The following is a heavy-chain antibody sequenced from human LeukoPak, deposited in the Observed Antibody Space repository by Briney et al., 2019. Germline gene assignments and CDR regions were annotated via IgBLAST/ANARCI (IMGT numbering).Heavy chain of an antibody. CDR1: GFTFSDYH. CDR3: ARGSGSHFDS. J-gene: IGHJ4*02. D-gene: IGHD3-22*01. Sequence: GGSLRLSCAASGFTFSDYHMNWIRQAPGKGLEWVSYISSSSSYTNYGDSVKGRFTSSRDNAKNSLYLRMNSLRAEDTAVYCCARGSGSHFDSWGQGTLVTVSS. V-gene: IGHV3-11*03. CDR2: ISSSSSYT.